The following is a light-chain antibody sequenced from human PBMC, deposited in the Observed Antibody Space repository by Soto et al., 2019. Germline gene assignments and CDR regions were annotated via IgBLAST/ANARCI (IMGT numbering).Light chain of an antibody. CDR2: GAS. J-gene: IGKJ3*01. CDR3: QQYGSALFT. Sequence: TQSPSSLSASVGDRVTITCRASQGISNYLAWFQQKPGQAPRLLIYGASIRATGIPVRFSGSGSATDFTLTISRLEPEDFAVYFCQQYGSALFTFGPGTKVDIK. CDR1: QGISNY. V-gene: IGKV3-20*01.